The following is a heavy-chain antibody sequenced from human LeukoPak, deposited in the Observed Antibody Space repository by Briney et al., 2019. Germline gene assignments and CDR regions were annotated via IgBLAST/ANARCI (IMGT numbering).Heavy chain of an antibody. CDR2: INPNSGGT. CDR1: GYTFTGYY. CDR3: ARLLGSYESNWFDP. Sequence: GASVKVPCNASGYTFTGYYMHWVRQAPGQGLEWMGWINPNSGGTNYAQKLQGRVTMTTDTSTSTAYMELRSLRSDDTAVYYCARLLGSYESNWFDPWGQGTLVTVSS. J-gene: IGHJ5*02. V-gene: IGHV1-2*02. D-gene: IGHD1-26*01.